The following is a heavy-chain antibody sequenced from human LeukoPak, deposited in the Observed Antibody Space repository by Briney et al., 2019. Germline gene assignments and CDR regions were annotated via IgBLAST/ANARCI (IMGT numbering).Heavy chain of an antibody. V-gene: IGHV3-48*03. D-gene: IGHD5-18*01. Sequence: GGSLRLSCAASGFTFRSYEMNWVRQAPGKGLEWVSYISTTSSHIYYADSVKGRFTISRDNAKNSLYLQMNSLKVEDTAVYYCARDLVQLWSKDYWGQGTLVTVSS. CDR2: ISTTSSHI. J-gene: IGHJ4*02. CDR3: ARDLVQLWSKDY. CDR1: GFTFRSYE.